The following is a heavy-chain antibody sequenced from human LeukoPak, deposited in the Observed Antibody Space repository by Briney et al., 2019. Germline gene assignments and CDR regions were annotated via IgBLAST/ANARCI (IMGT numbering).Heavy chain of an antibody. D-gene: IGHD2-8*01. Sequence: PGGSLRLSRTSSGYIFSHYGMYWVRQAPGKGLEWVAVIWADGNKKYTADSVKGRFAISRDNSRNILYLQMSSLRAEDTAIYYCARDSTNSNYYMDVWGKGISVTVSS. V-gene: IGHV3-33*07. J-gene: IGHJ6*03. CDR3: ARDSTNSNYYMDV. CDR1: GYIFSHYG. CDR2: IWADGNKK.